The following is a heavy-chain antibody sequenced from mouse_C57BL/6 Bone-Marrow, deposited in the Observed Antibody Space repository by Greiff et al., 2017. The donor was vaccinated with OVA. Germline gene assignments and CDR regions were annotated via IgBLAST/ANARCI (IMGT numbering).Heavy chain of an antibody. Sequence: EVQLVESGPGLAKPSQTLSLTCSVTGYSITSDYWTWIRKFPGTKLEYMGYISYSGSTYYNPSLKSRISITRDTSKNQYYLQLNSVTTEDTATYYCARYEARNSNYEGYFDYWGQGTTLTVSS. J-gene: IGHJ2*01. V-gene: IGHV3-8*01. CDR1: GYSITSDY. CDR3: ARYEARNSNYEGYFDY. CDR2: ISYSGST. D-gene: IGHD2-5*01.